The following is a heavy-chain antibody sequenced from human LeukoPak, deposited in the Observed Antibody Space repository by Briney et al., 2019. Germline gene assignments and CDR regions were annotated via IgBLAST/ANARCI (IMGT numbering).Heavy chain of an antibody. CDR3: ARSAAADLFYYYYGMDV. V-gene: IGHV4-59*08. D-gene: IGHD6-13*01. CDR2: IYCSGST. J-gene: IGHJ6*02. CDR1: GGSISSYY. Sequence: PSETLSLTCTVSGGSISSYYWSWIRQPPGKGLEWIGYIYCSGSTNYNPSLKSRVTISVDTSKNQFSLKLSSVTAADTAVYYCARSAAADLFYYYYGMDVWGQGTTVTVSS.